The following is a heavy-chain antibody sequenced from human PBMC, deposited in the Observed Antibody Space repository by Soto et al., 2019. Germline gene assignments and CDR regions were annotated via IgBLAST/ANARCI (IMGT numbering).Heavy chain of an antibody. D-gene: IGHD2-21*02. Sequence: EVQLVESGGGLVQPGRSLRLSCTASGFTFGDYAMSWFRQAPGKGLEWVGFIRSKAYGGTTEYAASVKGRFTISRDDSKSIAYLQMNSLKTEDRAVYYCTRGSQGDSVDSLDDAFDIWGQGTMVTVSS. CDR2: IRSKAYGGTT. V-gene: IGHV3-49*03. CDR1: GFTFGDYA. J-gene: IGHJ3*02. CDR3: TRGSQGDSVDSLDDAFDI.